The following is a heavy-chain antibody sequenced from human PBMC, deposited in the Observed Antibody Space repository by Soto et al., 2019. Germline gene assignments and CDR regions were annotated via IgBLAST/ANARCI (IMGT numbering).Heavy chain of an antibody. D-gene: IGHD3-22*01. J-gene: IGHJ4*02. CDR3: ARDIGYYDSSGPFDY. V-gene: IGHV1-69*13. CDR1: GGTFSSYA. CDR2: IIPIFGTA. Sequence: SVKVSCKASGGTFSSYAISWVRQAPGQGLEWMGGIIPIFGTANYAQKFQGRVTITADESTSTAYTELSSLRSEDTAVYYCARDIGYYDSSGPFDYWGQGTLVTVSA.